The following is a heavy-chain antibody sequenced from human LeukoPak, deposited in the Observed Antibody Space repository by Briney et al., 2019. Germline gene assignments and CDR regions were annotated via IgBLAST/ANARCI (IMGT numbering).Heavy chain of an antibody. D-gene: IGHD2-15*01. CDR1: GYTFTSYG. CDR3: ARVRRYCSGGSCYSVMYY. V-gene: IGHV1-2*02. J-gene: IGHJ4*02. Sequence: ASVKVSCKASGYTFTSYGLSWVRQAPGQGLEWMGWINPNSGGTNYAQKFQGRVTMTRDTSISTAYMELSRLRSDDTAVYYCARVRRYCSGGSCYSVMYYWGQGTLVTVSS. CDR2: INPNSGGT.